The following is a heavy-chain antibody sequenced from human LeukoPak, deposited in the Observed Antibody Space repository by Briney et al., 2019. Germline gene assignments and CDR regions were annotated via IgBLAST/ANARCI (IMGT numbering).Heavy chain of an antibody. D-gene: IGHD3-10*01. Sequence: PGGSLRLSCAASGFTFSSYSMNWVRQAPGKGLEWVSSISSSSSYIYYADSVKGRFTISRDNAKNSLYLQMNSLRAEDTAVYYCARVPRGGSGSSDYWGQGTLVTVSS. CDR1: GFTFSSYS. J-gene: IGHJ4*02. V-gene: IGHV3-21*01. CDR3: ARVPRGGSGSSDY. CDR2: ISSSSSYI.